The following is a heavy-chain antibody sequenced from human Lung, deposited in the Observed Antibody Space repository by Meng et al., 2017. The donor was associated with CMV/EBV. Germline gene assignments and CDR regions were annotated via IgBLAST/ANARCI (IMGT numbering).Heavy chain of an antibody. V-gene: IGHV3-66*02. CDR1: GFTVSSKY. J-gene: IGHJ3*02. CDR2: IYSGGST. CDR3: SMDQGSGVDI. D-gene: IGHD3-10*01. Sequence: GEXXKISCAASGFTVSSKYMSWVRQAPGKGLEWVSAIYSGGSTYYADSVKGRFTIFRDNSKKTVYLQMNSLGAEEKAVYYCSMDQGSGVDIWGQGTMVTVSS.